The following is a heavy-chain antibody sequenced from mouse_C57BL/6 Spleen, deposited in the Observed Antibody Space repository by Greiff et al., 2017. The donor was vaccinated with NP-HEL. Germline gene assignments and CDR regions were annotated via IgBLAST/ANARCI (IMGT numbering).Heavy chain of an antibody. V-gene: IGHV3-6*01. CDR3: NYGSSSPFAY. CDR1: GYSFTSGYY. D-gene: IGHD1-1*01. CDR2: VPSDGSN. J-gene: IGHJ3*01. Sequence: VQLQESGPGLVKPSPSLSLTCSVTGYSFTSGYYCYLIRQSPGNTLEWGVYVPSDGSNNYNPYLKNRISITRDTSKNQFFLKSNAVTTEDTATYYCNYGSSSPFAYWGQGTLVTVAA.